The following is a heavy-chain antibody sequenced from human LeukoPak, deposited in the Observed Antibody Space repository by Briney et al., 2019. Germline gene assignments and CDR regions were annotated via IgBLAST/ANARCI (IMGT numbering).Heavy chain of an antibody. J-gene: IGHJ4*02. V-gene: IGHV3-21*01. CDR2: ITISSRYI. Sequence: RGSLRLSCAASGFTFSTYTMNWVRQAPGKGLEWVSSITISSRYIYYADSVKGRFTISRDKAKKSLFLHMNSLRAEETAVYYCGRADASGSYYRSLDYWGQGTLVTVSS. CDR3: GRADASGSYYRSLDY. CDR1: GFTFSTYT. D-gene: IGHD3-10*01.